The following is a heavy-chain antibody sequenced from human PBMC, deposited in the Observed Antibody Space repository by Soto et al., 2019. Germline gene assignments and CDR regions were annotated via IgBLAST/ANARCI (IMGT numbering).Heavy chain of an antibody. J-gene: IGHJ3*02. V-gene: IGHV3-49*03. Sequence: GGSLRLSCTASGFTFGDYAMSWFRQAPGKGLEWVGFIRSKAYGGTTEYAASVKGRFTISRDDSKSIAYLQMNSLKTEDTAVYYCTSSLRITMIVVVPPGAFDIWGQGTMVTVS. CDR1: GFTFGDYA. CDR2: IRSKAYGGTT. D-gene: IGHD3-22*01. CDR3: TSSLRITMIVVVPPGAFDI.